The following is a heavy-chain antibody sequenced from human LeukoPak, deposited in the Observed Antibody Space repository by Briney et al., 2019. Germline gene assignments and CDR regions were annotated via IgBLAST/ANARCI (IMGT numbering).Heavy chain of an antibody. Sequence: SETLSLTCAVYGGSFSGYYWSWIRQPPGKGLEWIGEINHRGSTNYNPSLKSRVTISVDTSKNQFSLKLSSVTAADTAVYYCARGLKRAAGRGGFHYYGMDVWGQGTTVTVSS. CDR1: GGSFSGYY. J-gene: IGHJ6*02. CDR2: INHRGST. V-gene: IGHV4-34*01. CDR3: ARGLKRAAGRGGFHYYGMDV. D-gene: IGHD6-13*01.